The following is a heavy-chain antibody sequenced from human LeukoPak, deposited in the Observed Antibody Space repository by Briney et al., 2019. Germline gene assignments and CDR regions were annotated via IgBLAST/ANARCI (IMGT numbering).Heavy chain of an antibody. Sequence: SETLSLTCAVSGGSISSGGYSWSWIRQPPGKGLEWIGYIYYSGSTYYNPSLKSRVTISVDTSKNQFSLKLSSVTAADTAVYYCARLFVYYFDYWGQGTLVTVSS. D-gene: IGHD3-10*02. CDR3: ARLFVYYFDY. CDR2: IYYSGST. CDR1: GGSISSGGYS. V-gene: IGHV4-30-2*03. J-gene: IGHJ4*02.